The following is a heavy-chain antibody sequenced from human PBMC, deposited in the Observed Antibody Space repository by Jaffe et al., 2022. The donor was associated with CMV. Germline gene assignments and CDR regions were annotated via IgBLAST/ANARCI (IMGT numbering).Heavy chain of an antibody. CDR1: GFTFSSYE. V-gene: IGHV3-48*03. D-gene: IGHD2-2*01. CDR3: AREDYCSSTSCYGGGYFDY. Sequence: EVQLVESGGGLVQPGGSLRLSCAASGFTFSSYEMNWVRQAPGKGLEWVSYISSSGSTIYYADSVKGRFTISRDNAKNSLYLQMNSLRAEDTAVYYCAREDYCSSTSCYGGGYFDYWGQGTLVTVSS. CDR2: ISSSGSTI. J-gene: IGHJ4*02.